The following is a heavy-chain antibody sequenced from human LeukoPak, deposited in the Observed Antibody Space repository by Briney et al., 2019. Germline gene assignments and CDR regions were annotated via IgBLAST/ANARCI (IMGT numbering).Heavy chain of an antibody. V-gene: IGHV1-18*01. CDR1: XXXFXXXG. Sequence: AXXXXFXXXGISWVRQAPGQGLEWMGWISAYNGNTNYAQKLQGRVTMSTDTSTSTAYMELRSLRSDDTAVYYCARGGSGYYIYYFDYWGQGTLVTVSS. CDR3: ARGGSGYYIYYFDY. CDR2: ISAYNGNT. J-gene: IGHJ4*02. D-gene: IGHD3-3*01.